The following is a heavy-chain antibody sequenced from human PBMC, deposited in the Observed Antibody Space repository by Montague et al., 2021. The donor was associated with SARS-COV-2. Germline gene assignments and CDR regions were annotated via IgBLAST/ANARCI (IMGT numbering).Heavy chain of an antibody. CDR1: GGSISSGNYY. CDR3: ASMVRAQVYYFDY. CDR2: IFYTGST. J-gene: IGHJ4*02. Sequence: SETLSLTCTVSGGSISSGNYYWGWIRQPPGKGLEWIGCIFYTGSTDYNPSLKSRVTISVDTSRDQLSLTLSSVTAADTAVYYCASMVRAQVYYFDYWGQGTLVTVSS. V-gene: IGHV4-39*01. D-gene: IGHD3-10*01.